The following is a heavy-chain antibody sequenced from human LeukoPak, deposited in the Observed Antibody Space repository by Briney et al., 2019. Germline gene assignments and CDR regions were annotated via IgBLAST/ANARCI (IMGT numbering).Heavy chain of an antibody. CDR1: GFTFSSYA. J-gene: IGHJ5*02. V-gene: IGHV3-23*01. CDR3: AKESFLGYCSSTSCSWIKNWFDP. Sequence: GGSLRLSCAASGFTFSSYAMSWVRQAPGKGLEWVSAISGSGGSTYYADSVKGRFTISRDNSKNTLYLQMNSLRAEDTAVYYCAKESFLGYCSSTSCSWIKNWFDPWGQGTLVTVAS. D-gene: IGHD2-2*01. CDR2: ISGSGGST.